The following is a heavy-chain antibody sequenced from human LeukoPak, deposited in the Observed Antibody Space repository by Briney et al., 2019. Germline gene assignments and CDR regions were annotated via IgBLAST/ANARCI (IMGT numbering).Heavy chain of an antibody. CDR2: INSDGSST. CDR1: GFTFSSSW. V-gene: IGHV3-74*01. CDR3: ARGGSGYCSAGSCYPIDY. J-gene: IGHJ4*02. D-gene: IGHD2-15*01. Sequence: GGSLRLSCAASGFTFSSSWMHWVRQAPEKGLVWVSRINSDGSSTSYADSVKGRFTISRDNAKNTLYLQMNSLRAEDTAVYYCARGGSGYCSAGSCYPIDYWGQGTLVTVSS.